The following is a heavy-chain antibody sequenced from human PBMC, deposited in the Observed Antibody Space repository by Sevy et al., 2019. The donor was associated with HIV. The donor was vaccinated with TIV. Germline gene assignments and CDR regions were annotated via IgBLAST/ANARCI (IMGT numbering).Heavy chain of an antibody. Sequence: SETLSLTWTVSGGSMSSYFWSWIRQPPGKGLEWIGYIYYTGTTNYNPSLKSRLTMSLDTSKNRFSLKLTAVTAADTAVYYCARDSVLSPRVFDSWGQGTLVTVSS. CDR3: ARDSVLSPRVFDS. D-gene: IGHD3-10*01. V-gene: IGHV4-59*01. CDR2: IYYTGTT. CDR1: GGSMSSYF. J-gene: IGHJ4*02.